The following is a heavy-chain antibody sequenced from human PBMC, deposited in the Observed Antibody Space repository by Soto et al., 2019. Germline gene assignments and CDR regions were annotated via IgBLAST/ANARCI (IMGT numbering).Heavy chain of an antibody. CDR3: ARDRQYGAGFIDV. V-gene: IGHV3-30*09. Sequence: QVQLVESGGGVVQPGRSLRLSCAASGFTFSSYAMHWVRQAPGKGLEWVAVISSDGSDKYYADSVKGRFAISRDNSKNTLYVHLNRMRAEDTALYYWARDRQYGAGFIDVWGQGTTVTVSS. CDR1: GFTFSSYA. J-gene: IGHJ6*02. D-gene: IGHD3-10*01. CDR2: ISSDGSDK.